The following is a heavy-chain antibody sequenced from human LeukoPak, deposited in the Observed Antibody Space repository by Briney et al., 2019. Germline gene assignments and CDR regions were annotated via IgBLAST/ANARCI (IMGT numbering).Heavy chain of an antibody. CDR3: ARLGSHGYYYDGMDV. D-gene: IGHD3-16*01. V-gene: IGHV3-30-3*01. J-gene: IGHJ6*02. Sequence: GGSLRLSCAASGFTFSSYAMHWVRQAPGKGLEWVAVISYDGSNKYYADSVKGRFTISRDNAKNSLYLQMNSLRAEDTAVYYCARLGSHGYYYDGMDVWGQGTSVTVSS. CDR2: ISYDGSNK. CDR1: GFTFSSYA.